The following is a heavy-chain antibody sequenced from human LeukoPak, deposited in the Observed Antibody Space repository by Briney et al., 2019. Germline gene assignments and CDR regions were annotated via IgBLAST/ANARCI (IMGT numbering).Heavy chain of an antibody. CDR1: GFTVSSNY. Sequence: GGSLRLSCAASGFTVSSNYMSWVRQAPGKGLEWVSLIYSGGNTYYADSVKGRFTISTDNSKNTLYLQMNSLRAEDTAVYYCASQKYCTNGVCYRKYYFDYWGQGTLVTVSS. D-gene: IGHD2-8*01. J-gene: IGHJ4*02. CDR2: IYSGGNT. CDR3: ASQKYCTNGVCYRKYYFDY. V-gene: IGHV3-66*04.